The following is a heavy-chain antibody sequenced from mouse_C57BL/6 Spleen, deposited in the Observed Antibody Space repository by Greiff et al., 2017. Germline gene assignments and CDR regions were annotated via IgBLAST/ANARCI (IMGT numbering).Heavy chain of an antibody. Sequence: VQLQQSGAELVRPGASVTLSCKASGYTFTDYEMHWVKQTPVHGLEWIGAIDPETGGTAYNQKFKGKAILTADKSSSTAYMELRSLTSEDSAVYYCTRPPSNPYYFDYWGQGTTLTVSS. CDR3: TRPPSNPYYFDY. CDR1: GYTFTDYE. J-gene: IGHJ2*01. D-gene: IGHD2-10*02. V-gene: IGHV1-15*01. CDR2: IDPETGGT.